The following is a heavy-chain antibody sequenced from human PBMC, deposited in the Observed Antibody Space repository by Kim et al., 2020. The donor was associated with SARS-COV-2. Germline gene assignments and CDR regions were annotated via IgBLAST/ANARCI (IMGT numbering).Heavy chain of an antibody. D-gene: IGHD3-16*01. Sequence: YHPSPMSRVTISVDPSKSQFSLKLNSVTAADTAVYYCARGSKGGGSYLNYWGRGTLVTVSS. V-gene: IGHV4-34*01. CDR3: ARGSKGGGSYLNY. J-gene: IGHJ4*01.